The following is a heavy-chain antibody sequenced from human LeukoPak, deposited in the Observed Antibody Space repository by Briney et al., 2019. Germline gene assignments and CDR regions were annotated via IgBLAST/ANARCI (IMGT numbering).Heavy chain of an antibody. V-gene: IGHV4-30-2*01. CDR3: ARRVVTRFDY. CDR2: IYHSGST. D-gene: IGHD3-3*01. J-gene: IGHJ4*02. CDR1: GGSISSGGYY. Sequence: SETLSLTCTVSGGSISSGGYYCSWIRQPPGKGLEWIGYIYHSGSTYYNPSLKSRVTISVDRSKNQFSLKLSSVTAADTAVYYCARRVVTRFDYWGQGTLVTVSS.